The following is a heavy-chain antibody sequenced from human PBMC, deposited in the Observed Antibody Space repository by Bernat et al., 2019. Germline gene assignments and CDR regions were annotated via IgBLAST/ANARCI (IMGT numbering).Heavy chain of an antibody. D-gene: IGHD3-9*01. CDR2: IYYSGST. Sequence: QVQLQESGPGLVKPSETLSLTCTVSGGSISSYYWSWIRQPPGKGLEWIGYIYYSGSTNYNPSLKSRVTISVDTSKNQFSLKLSSVTAADTAVYYCARLKYDILTGYTDWGQGTLVTVSS. CDR1: GGSISSYY. CDR3: ARLKYDILTGYTD. J-gene: IGHJ4*02. V-gene: IGHV4-59*08.